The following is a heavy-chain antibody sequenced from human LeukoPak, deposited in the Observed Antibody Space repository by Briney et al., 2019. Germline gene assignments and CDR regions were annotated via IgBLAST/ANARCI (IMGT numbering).Heavy chain of an antibody. Sequence: GGSLRLSCAASGFTFSDYYMSWIRQAPGKGLEWVSYISSSGSTIYYADSVKGRFTISRDNARNSLYLQMNSLRAEDTAVYYCARDPYSGTYGDTYYYYMDVWGKGTTVTISS. V-gene: IGHV3-11*04. CDR1: GFTFSDYY. D-gene: IGHD1-26*01. CDR2: ISSSGSTI. J-gene: IGHJ6*03. CDR3: ARDPYSGTYGDTYYYYMDV.